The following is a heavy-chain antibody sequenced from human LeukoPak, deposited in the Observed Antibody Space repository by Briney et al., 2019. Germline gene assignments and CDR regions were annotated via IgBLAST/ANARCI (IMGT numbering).Heavy chain of an antibody. CDR3: ARDSGIANYYYGMDV. CDR2: IYSGGST. D-gene: IGHD6-13*01. CDR1: GFTFSSYA. J-gene: IGHJ6*02. V-gene: IGHV3-53*01. Sequence: GGSLRLSCAASGFTFSSYAMTWVRQAPGKGLEWVSVIYSGGSTYYADSVKGRFTISRDNSKNTLYLQMNSLRAEDTAVYYCARDSGIANYYYGMDVWGQGTTVTVSS.